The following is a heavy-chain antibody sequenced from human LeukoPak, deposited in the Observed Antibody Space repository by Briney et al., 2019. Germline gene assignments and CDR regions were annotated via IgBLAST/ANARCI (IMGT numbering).Heavy chain of an antibody. CDR3: ARDGVSRFTYYYGSGCYYGPGGFDY. V-gene: IGHV3-7*01. CDR2: IKQDGSEK. J-gene: IGHJ4*02. CDR1: GFTFSSYW. Sequence: GGSLRLSCAASGFTFSSYWMSWVRQAPGKGLEWVANIKQDGSEKYYVDSVKGRFTISRDNAKNSLYLQMNSLRAEDTAVYYCARDGVSRFTYYYGSGCYYGPGGFDYWGQGTLVTVSS. D-gene: IGHD3-10*01.